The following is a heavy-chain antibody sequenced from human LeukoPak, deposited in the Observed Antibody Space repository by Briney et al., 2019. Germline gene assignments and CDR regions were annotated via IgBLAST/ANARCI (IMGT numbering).Heavy chain of an antibody. CDR3: ARVGSHYYDSSGYWDVHDAFDI. D-gene: IGHD3-22*01. J-gene: IGHJ3*02. Sequence: SQTLSLTCALSGDSVSSNSAAWNWVRQSPSRGLEWLGRTYYRPKCYNDYAVSVKSRITINPDTSKNQFSLQLNSVTPEDTAVYYCARVGSHYYDSSGYWDVHDAFDIWGQGTMVTVSS. CDR1: GDSVSSNSAA. V-gene: IGHV6-1*01. CDR2: TYYRPKCYN.